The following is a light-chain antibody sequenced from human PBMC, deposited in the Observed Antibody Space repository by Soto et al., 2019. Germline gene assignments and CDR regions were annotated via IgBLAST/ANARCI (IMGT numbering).Light chain of an antibody. CDR2: EVS. CDR1: SSDVGGYNY. Sequence: QSALTQPPSASGSPGQSVTISCTGTSSDVGGYNYVSWYQQHPGKAPKVMIYEVSKRPSGVPDRFSGSKSGNTAYLTISGLQPEDEADYYCSSYRSGGIFVFGSGTKLTVL. V-gene: IGLV2-8*01. CDR3: SSYRSGGIFV. J-gene: IGLJ1*01.